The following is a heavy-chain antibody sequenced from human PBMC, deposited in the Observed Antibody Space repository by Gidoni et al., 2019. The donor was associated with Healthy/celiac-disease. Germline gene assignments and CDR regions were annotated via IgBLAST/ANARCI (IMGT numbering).Heavy chain of an antibody. CDR1: GFTFSSYG. J-gene: IGHJ4*02. CDR2: ISYDGSNK. V-gene: IGHV3-30*18. CDR3: AKGGSIAVAGDYFDY. D-gene: IGHD6-19*01. Sequence: QVQLVESGGGVVQPGRSLRPSCAASGFTFSSYGMHWVRQAPGKGLEWVAVISYDGSNKYYADSVKGRFTISRDNSKNTLYLQMNSLRAEDTAVYYCAKGGSIAVAGDYFDYWGQGTLVTVSS.